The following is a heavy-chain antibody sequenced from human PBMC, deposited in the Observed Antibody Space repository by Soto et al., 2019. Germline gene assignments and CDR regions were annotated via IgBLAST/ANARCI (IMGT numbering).Heavy chain of an antibody. Sequence: PGGSHRLSCATSGFTCIKYWMVWVRQAPEKGLEWVASIKPDGSEKNYVDSVKGRFTISRDNAKNTLYLQMNSLRAEDTAVYYCAKGVGVLLWFGELSAPDYWGQGTLVTVSS. V-gene: IGHV3-7*05. CDR3: AKGVGVLLWFGELSAPDY. CDR1: GFTCIKYW. D-gene: IGHD3-10*01. J-gene: IGHJ4*02. CDR2: IKPDGSEK.